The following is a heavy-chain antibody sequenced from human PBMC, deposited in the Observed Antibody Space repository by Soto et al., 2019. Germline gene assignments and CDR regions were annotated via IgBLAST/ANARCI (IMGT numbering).Heavy chain of an antibody. CDR2: ISSSSGTI. Sequence: VRSLRLSCAASGFTFSSYSMNWVRQAPGKGLEWVSYISSSSGTIYYADSVKGRFTISRDNAKNSLYLHMNSLRAEDTAVYYCARGRHSNALDIWGQGTMVTV. CDR3: ARGRHSNALDI. D-gene: IGHD3-3*02. CDR1: GFTFSSYS. J-gene: IGHJ3*02. V-gene: IGHV3-48*01.